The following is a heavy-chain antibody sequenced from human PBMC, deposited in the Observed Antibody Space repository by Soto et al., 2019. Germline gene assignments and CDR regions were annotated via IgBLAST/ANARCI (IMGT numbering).Heavy chain of an antibody. J-gene: IGHJ5*02. CDR3: ARGRGVVVPALPLDP. V-gene: IGHV1-2*02. CDR1: GYTFTGYY. Sequence: ASVKVSCKASGYTFTGYYVHWVRQAPGQGLEWMGWINPNSGGTNYAQKFQGRVTMTRDTSISTAYMELSRLRSDDTAVYYCARGRGVVVPALPLDPWGQGTLVTVSS. CDR2: INPNSGGT. D-gene: IGHD2-2*01.